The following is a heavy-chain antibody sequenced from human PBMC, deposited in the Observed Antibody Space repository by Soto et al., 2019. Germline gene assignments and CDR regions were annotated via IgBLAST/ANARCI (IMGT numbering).Heavy chain of an antibody. CDR1: GFTFSSYA. Sequence: QVQLVESGGGVVQPGRSLRLSCAASGFTFSSYAMHWVRQAPGKGLEWVAVISYDGSNKNYADSVKGRFTISRDNSKNTLYVQMNSLRAEDTAVYYCARAAGYKSDFEYWGQGTLVTVSS. J-gene: IGHJ4*01. D-gene: IGHD3-9*01. V-gene: IGHV3-30-3*01. CDR2: ISYDGSNK. CDR3: ARAAGYKSDFEY.